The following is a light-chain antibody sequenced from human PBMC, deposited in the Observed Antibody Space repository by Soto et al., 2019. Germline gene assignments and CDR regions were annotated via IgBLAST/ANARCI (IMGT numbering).Light chain of an antibody. J-gene: IGKJ5*01. Sequence: IVLTQSPGTLSLSPGERATLSCRASRSFASSYLAWYQKKPGQAPRILIYGASSRATGIPDRFSGSVSGTEFNLTIRRLETEDFALYECQQGIDWTPTFGQGTRLEIK. V-gene: IGKV3D-20*02. CDR1: RSFASSY. CDR2: GAS. CDR3: QQGIDWTPT.